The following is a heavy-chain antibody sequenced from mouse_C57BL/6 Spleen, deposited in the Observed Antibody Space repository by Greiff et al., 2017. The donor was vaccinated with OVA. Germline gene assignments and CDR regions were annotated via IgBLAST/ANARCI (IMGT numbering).Heavy chain of an antibody. J-gene: IGHJ3*01. CDR2: IYPRSGHT. CDR1: GYTFTSYG. CDR3: ARDWDEGFAY. D-gene: IGHD4-1*01. Sequence: VQLQQSGAELARPGASVKLSCKASGYTFTSYGISWVKQRTGQGLEWIGEIYPRSGHTYYNEKFKGKATLTADKSSSTAYMELRSLTSEDSAVYFCARDWDEGFAYWGQGTLVTVSA. V-gene: IGHV1-81*01.